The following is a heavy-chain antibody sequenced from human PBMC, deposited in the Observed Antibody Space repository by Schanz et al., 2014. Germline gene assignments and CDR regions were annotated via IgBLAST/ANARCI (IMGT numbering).Heavy chain of an antibody. V-gene: IGHV3-74*01. CDR1: GSTFSAYW. J-gene: IGHJ4*02. D-gene: IGHD4-17*01. Sequence: VQLVESGGGLVQPGGSLRLSCAASGSTFSAYWMHWVRQAPGKGLVWVSRTSHDGSFTTFADSVKGRFTISRDNARNTLYLQMNSLRAEDTAVYYCTRDTDYHFDYWGQGTLVTVSS. CDR3: TRDTDYHFDY. CDR2: TSHDGSFT.